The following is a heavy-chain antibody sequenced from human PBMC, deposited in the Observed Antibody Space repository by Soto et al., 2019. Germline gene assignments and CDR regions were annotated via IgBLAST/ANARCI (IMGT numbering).Heavy chain of an antibody. D-gene: IGHD6-13*01. CDR2: ISGSGGST. J-gene: IGHJ4*02. V-gene: IGHV3-23*01. Sequence: EVQLLESGGGLVQPGGSLRLSCAASGFTFSSYAMSWVRQAPGKGLEWVSAISGSGGSTYYADSVKGRFTISRDNSKNTRYLQMNSLRAEVTAVYYCAKDRSPGIAAAGSFDYWGQGTLVTVSS. CDR3: AKDRSPGIAAAGSFDY. CDR1: GFTFSSYA.